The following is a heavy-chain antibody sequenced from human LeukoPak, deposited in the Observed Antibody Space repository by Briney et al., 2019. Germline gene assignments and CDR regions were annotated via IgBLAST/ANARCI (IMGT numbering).Heavy chain of an antibody. Sequence: GRSLRLSCTAGGFTFSDYAVTWVRQAPGKGLEWAGFIRNKANGGTADYAASVKGRFTISRDDSRTIAYLQMNSLKTEDTAVYYCSRAYSTGWLGINDYWGQGVLVTVSS. J-gene: IGHJ4*02. V-gene: IGHV3-49*04. D-gene: IGHD6-19*01. CDR1: GFTFSDYA. CDR2: IRNKANGGTA. CDR3: SRAYSTGWLGINDY.